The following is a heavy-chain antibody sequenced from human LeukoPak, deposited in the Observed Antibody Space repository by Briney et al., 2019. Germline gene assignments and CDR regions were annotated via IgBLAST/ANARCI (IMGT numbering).Heavy chain of an antibody. CDR2: IGVRTGRT. CDR3: VRDNSGLAGVSLDL. D-gene: IGHD6-13*01. V-gene: IGHV1-18*01. CDR1: GYMFVSRG. Sequence: ASVKVSCKASGYMFVSRGFTWVRQAPGQGLEWMGWIGVRTGRTQFAQQFRDRFTMTTNTSTTTAFMELKSLRPDDTAVYYCVRDNSGLAGVSLDLWGQGTQVIVSS. J-gene: IGHJ4*02.